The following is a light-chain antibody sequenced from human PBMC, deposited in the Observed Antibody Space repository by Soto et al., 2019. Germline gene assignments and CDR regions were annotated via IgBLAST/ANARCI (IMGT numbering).Light chain of an antibody. J-gene: IGKJ5*01. V-gene: IGKV1-39*01. Sequence: DIQMTHSPSSLSASVGDRVTVTCRTRQNIYNYLNWYQQKPGKAPKLLIYAASSVHSGVPFRFSGTGSGTEFTLTISSLQPEDFATYYCEQTYSTPVTFGQGTRLEIK. CDR2: AAS. CDR1: QNIYNY. CDR3: EQTYSTPVT.